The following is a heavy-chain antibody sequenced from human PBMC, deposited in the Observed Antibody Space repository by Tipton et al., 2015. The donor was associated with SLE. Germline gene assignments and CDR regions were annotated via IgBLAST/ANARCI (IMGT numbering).Heavy chain of an antibody. Sequence: TLSLTCTVSGGSISAETYYWTWIRQLPGKGLEWVGYIHHSGRDSSNPSLQRRLIISVDTSKSQFSLNLRSVTAADTAVYYCASYSARGDWYYMDVWGKGTTVTVS. CDR2: IHHSGRD. D-gene: IGHD2-21*01. CDR1: GGSISAETYY. J-gene: IGHJ6*03. V-gene: IGHV4-31*03. CDR3: ASYSARGDWYYMDV.